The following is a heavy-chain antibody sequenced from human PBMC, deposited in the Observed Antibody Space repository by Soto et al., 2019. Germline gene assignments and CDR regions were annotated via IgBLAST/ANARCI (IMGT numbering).Heavy chain of an antibody. CDR1: GGAFSRYA. CDR2: IIPIFGTA. V-gene: IGHV1-69*13. D-gene: IGHD2-2*02. Sequence: SVKGSCKGAGGAFSRYAISWVRQAPGQGLEWMGGIIPIFGTANYAQKFQGRVTITADESTSTAYMELSSLRSEDTAVYYCARGKDYIWFDPWGQGTLVTFSS. J-gene: IGHJ5*02. CDR3: ARGKDYIWFDP.